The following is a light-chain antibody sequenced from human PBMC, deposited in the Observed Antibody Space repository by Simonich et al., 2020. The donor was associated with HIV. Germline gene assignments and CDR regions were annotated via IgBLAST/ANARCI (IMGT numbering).Light chain of an antibody. CDR1: QSISNY. J-gene: IGKJ2*01. Sequence: DIQMTQSPSSLSASVGDRGTITCRTSQSISNYLNWYPQKPGKAPKLLIYAASNLQSGVPSRFSGSGSGTDFTLTISSLQPEDFATYYCQQSYSSLSYTFGLGTKLEIK. CDR2: AAS. CDR3: QQSYSSLSYT. V-gene: IGKV1-39*01.